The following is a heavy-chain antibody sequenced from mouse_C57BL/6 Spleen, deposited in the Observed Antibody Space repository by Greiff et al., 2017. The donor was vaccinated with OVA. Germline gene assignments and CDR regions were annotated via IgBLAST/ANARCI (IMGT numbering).Heavy chain of an antibody. CDR1: GFTFSSYA. Sequence: EVKLMESGAGLVKPGGSLKLSCAASGFTFSSYAMSWVRQTPEKRLEWVAYISSGGDYIYYADTVKGRFTISRDNARNTLYLQMSSLKSEDTAMYYCTRDAGYYYAAYWGQGTLVTVSA. CDR2: ISSGGDYI. CDR3: TRDAGYYYAAY. D-gene: IGHD1-1*01. J-gene: IGHJ3*01. V-gene: IGHV5-9-1*02.